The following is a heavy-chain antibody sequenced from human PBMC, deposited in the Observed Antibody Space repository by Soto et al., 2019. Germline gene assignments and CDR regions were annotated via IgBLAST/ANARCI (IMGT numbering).Heavy chain of an antibody. CDR1: GFTFSRYA. D-gene: IGHD3-3*01. CDR2: ISYDGSNK. J-gene: IGHJ4*02. V-gene: IGHV3-30-3*01. Sequence: QVQLVESGGGVVQPGRSLRLSCAASGFTFSRYAMHWVRQAPGKGLEWVAVISYDGSNKYYADSVKGRFTIARDNSKNTLYLQMNSLRAEDTAVYYCARDKWGRRKYYDFWSGCPDYWGQGTLVTVSS. CDR3: ARDKWGRRKYYDFWSGCPDY.